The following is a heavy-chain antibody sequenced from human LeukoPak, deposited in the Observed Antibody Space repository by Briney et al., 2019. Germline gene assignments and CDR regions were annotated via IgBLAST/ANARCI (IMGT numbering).Heavy chain of an antibody. CDR3: ARAPPLCPDCTNAFDI. D-gene: IGHD2-8*01. CDR2: IYYSGST. J-gene: IGHJ3*02. V-gene: IGHV4-59*01. CDR1: GGSISSYY. Sequence: SETLSLTCTVSGGSISSYYWSWIRQPPGKGLEWIGYIYYSGSTNYNPSLKSRVTISVDTSKNQFSLKLSSVTAADTAVYYCARAPPLCPDCTNAFDIWGQGTMVTVSS.